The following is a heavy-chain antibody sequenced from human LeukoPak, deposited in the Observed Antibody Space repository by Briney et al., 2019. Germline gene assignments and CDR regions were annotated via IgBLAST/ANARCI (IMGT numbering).Heavy chain of an antibody. J-gene: IGHJ5*02. CDR2: IYYSGST. Sequence: SETLSLTCTVSGGSISSSSYYWVWIRQPPGKGLEWIGSIYYSGSTYYNPSLKSRVTISVDTSKNQFPLKLSSVTAADTAVYYCAGKGCSGGSCYSPTTRRVDSPWFDPWGQGTLVTVSS. CDR1: GGSISSSSYY. V-gene: IGHV4-39*01. D-gene: IGHD2-15*01. CDR3: AGKGCSGGSCYSPTTRRVDSPWFDP.